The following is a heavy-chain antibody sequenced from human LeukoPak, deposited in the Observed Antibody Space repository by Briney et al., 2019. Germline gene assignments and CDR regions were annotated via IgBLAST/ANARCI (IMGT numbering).Heavy chain of an antibody. D-gene: IGHD6-19*01. J-gene: IGHJ6*03. CDR1: GVAISRGGYA. CDR2: IYHSGST. CDR3: ARAPSYSSGHDGNYYYYMDV. Sequence: SSETLSLTCAVSGVAISRGGYAWNWIRQPPGKGLEWIAYIYHSGSTYYNPSLKSRVTISVDTSKNQFSLKLSSVTAADTAVYYCARAPSYSSGHDGNYYYYMDVWGKGTTVTVSS. V-gene: IGHV4-30-2*01.